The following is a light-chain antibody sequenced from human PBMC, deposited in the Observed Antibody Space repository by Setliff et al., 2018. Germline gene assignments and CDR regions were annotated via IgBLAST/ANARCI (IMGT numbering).Light chain of an antibody. CDR2: EVS. CDR1: SSDVGYYNY. Sequence: QSVLTQPASVSGSPGQSITISCTGTSSDVGYYNYVSGYQQHPGEAPQLKIYEVSNRPSGVSDRFTGSKSGNTASLTISGLQAGDEADYYCSSHSSTGTYVFGTGTKVTVL. V-gene: IGLV2-14*01. J-gene: IGLJ1*01. CDR3: SSHSSTGTYV.